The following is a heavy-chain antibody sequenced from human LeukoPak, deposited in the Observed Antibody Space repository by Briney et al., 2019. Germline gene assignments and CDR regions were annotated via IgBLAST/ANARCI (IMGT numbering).Heavy chain of an antibody. V-gene: IGHV3-21*01. CDR3: ARDYYGSGSFDY. Sequence: SGGSLRLSCAASGFTFSSYSMNWVRQAPGKGLEWVSSISSSSSYIYYADSVKGRFTISRDNAKNSLYLQMNSLRAEDTAVYYCARDYYGSGSFDYWRQGTLVTVSS. J-gene: IGHJ4*02. D-gene: IGHD3-10*01. CDR1: GFTFSSYS. CDR2: ISSSSSYI.